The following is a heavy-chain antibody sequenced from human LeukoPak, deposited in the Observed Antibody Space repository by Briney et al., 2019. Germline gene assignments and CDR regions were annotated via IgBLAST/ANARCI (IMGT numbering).Heavy chain of an antibody. CDR2: IYSSGSS. Sequence: SEALSLTCTVSGGSISSTNSYWGWIRQSPRTGLEWIGNIYSSGSSYYNPSLKSRVTISIDTSENQFSLKLTSVTAADTAVYYCARKREGPTTGIDYWGQGTLVTVSS. J-gene: IGHJ4*02. D-gene: IGHD1-26*01. V-gene: IGHV4-39*07. CDR3: ARKREGPTTGIDY. CDR1: GGSISSTNSY.